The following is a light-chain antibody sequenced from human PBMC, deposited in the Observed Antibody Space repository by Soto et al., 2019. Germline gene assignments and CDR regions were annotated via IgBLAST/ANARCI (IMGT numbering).Light chain of an antibody. V-gene: IGKV1-33*01. J-gene: IGKJ5*01. CDR3: QQYDDIPIT. Sequence: DIQMTQSPSSLSASVGDRVTITCQASQDISIYLHWYQQKPGKAPNLLIYDASDLQTGVPSRFSGSGSGTDFTFTITSLQAEDIATYYCQQYDDIPITFGRGTRLEIK. CDR2: DAS. CDR1: QDISIY.